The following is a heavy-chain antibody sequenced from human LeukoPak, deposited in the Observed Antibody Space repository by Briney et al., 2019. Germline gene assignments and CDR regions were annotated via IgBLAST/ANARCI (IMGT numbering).Heavy chain of an antibody. V-gene: IGHV3-30*03. CDR1: GFTFSSYG. J-gene: IGHJ4*02. Sequence: PGGSLRLSCAASGFTFSSYGMSWVRRAPGKGLEWVAGIRYDGRHTYHADSVKGRFTISRDNSKNTLYLQMESLKTEDTAVYYCASGLMGWPYWGQGTQVTVSS. D-gene: IGHD6-19*01. CDR2: IRYDGRHT. CDR3: ASGLMGWPY.